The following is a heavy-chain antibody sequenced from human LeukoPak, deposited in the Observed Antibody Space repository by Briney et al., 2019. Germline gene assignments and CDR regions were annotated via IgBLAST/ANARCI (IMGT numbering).Heavy chain of an antibody. CDR3: ARNQLAARSEPYYFDY. D-gene: IGHD6-6*01. V-gene: IGHV4-39*01. CDR2: IYYSGST. J-gene: IGHJ4*02. Sequence: SETLSLTCTVSGGSNSSSSYYWGWIRQPPGKGLEWIGSIYYSGSTYYNPSLKSRVTISVDTSKNQFSLKLSSVTAADTAVYYCARNQLAARSEPYYFDYWGQGTLVTVSS. CDR1: GGSNSSSSYY.